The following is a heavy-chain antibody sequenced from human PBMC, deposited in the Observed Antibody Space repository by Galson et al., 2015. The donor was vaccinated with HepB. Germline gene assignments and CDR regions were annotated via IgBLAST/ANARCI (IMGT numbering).Heavy chain of an antibody. CDR3: ARGHGSGSYYHYFDY. Sequence: SVKVSCKASGGTFSSYAISWVRQAPGQGLEWMGGIIPIFGTANYAQKFQGRVTITADESTSTAYMELSSLRSEDTAVYYCARGHGSGSYYHYFDYWGQGTLVTVSS. D-gene: IGHD3-10*01. CDR2: IIPIFGTA. CDR1: GGTFSSYA. V-gene: IGHV1-69*13. J-gene: IGHJ4*02.